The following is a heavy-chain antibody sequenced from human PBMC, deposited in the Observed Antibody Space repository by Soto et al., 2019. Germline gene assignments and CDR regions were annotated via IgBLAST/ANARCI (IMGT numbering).Heavy chain of an antibody. CDR2: INPNSGGT. J-gene: IGHJ6*02. CDR3: ARGGYQLLRPDGYYYYYGMDV. Sequence: GASVKVSCKASGYTFTGYYMHWVRQAPGQGLEWMGWINPNSGGTNYAQKFQGWVTMTRDTSISTAYMELSRLRSDDTAVYYCARGGYQLLRPDGYYYYYGMDVWGQVTTVTVSS. CDR1: GYTFTGYY. V-gene: IGHV1-2*04. D-gene: IGHD2-2*01.